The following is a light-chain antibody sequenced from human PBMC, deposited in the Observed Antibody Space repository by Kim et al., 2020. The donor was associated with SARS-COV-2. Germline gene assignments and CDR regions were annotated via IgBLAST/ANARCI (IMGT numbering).Light chain of an antibody. CDR1: QSIGSW. J-gene: IGKJ1*01. CDR2: DAS. Sequence: DIQMTQSPSTLSASIGDRVIITCRASQSIGSWLAWYQQKAGKAPKLLIYDASSLQSGVPSRFSGTGSGTEFTLTISNLQPDDLAIYYYQQYNFYSWTFGQGTKVEIK. CDR3: QQYNFYSWT. V-gene: IGKV1-5*01.